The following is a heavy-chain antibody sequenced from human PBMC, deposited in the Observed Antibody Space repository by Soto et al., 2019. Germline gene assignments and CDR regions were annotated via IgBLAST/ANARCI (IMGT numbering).Heavy chain of an antibody. CDR1: GGTFSSYT. J-gene: IGHJ4*02. D-gene: IGHD3-3*01. CDR3: ARENRADFWSGYYRY. Sequence: SVKVSCKASGGTFSSYTISWVRQAPGQGLEWMGRIIPILGIANYAQKFQGRVTITADKSTSTAYMELSSLRSEDTAVYYCARENRADFWSGYYRYWGQGTLVTVSS. V-gene: IGHV1-69*04. CDR2: IIPILGIA.